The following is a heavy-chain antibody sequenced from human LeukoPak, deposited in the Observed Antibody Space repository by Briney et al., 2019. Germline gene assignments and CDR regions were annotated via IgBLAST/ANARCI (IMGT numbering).Heavy chain of an antibody. V-gene: IGHV4-59*01. CDR2: IYYSGST. Sequence: SETLSLTCTVSGGSITSYYWSWIRQPPGKGLEWIGYIYYSGSTNYNPSLKSRVTISVDTSKNQFSLKLSSVTAADTAVYYCARRAYSSGYYYFHYWGQGALVTVSS. D-gene: IGHD3-22*01. CDR3: ARRAYSSGYYYFHY. CDR1: GGSITSYY. J-gene: IGHJ4*02.